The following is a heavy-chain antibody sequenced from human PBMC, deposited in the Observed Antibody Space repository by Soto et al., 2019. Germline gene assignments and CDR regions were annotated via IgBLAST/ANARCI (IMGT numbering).Heavy chain of an antibody. V-gene: IGHV2-5*02. CDR2: IFWDDDK. CDR1: GFSLSTSGVG. D-gene: IGHD5-18*01. CDR3: AHLPWKHLWLRAPFVN. J-gene: IGHJ4*02. Sequence: QITLKESGPSLVKPTQTLTLTCTFSGFSLSTSGVGVGWIRQPPGKALEWLGIIFWDDDKRYSPSLKRRLTTTTDTSKNQLALTMTNMHPVDAATYYCAHLPWKHLWLRAPFVNWGQGTPVTVSS.